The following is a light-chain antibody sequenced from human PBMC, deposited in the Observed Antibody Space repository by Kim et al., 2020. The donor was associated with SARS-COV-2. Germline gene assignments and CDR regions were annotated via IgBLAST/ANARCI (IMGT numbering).Light chain of an antibody. V-gene: IGKV1-5*01. CDR1: QSISRW. CDR3: QQFSDYSMYT. Sequence: DIQMTQSPSTLSASVGDRVTITCRASQSISRWLAWYQQRPGKAPKLLIYDASTLEGGVPSRFSGSGSGTEFTLTISSLQPDDFAAYFCQQFSDYSMYTFGQGTKLDI. J-gene: IGKJ2*01. CDR2: DAS.